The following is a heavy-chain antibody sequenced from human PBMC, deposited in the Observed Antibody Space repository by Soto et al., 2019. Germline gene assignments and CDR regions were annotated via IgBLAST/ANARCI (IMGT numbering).Heavy chain of an antibody. CDR1: GGTFSSYA. CDR2: IIPIFGTA. Sequence: GASVKVSCKASGGTFSSYAISWVRQAPGQGLEWMGGIIPIFGTANYAQKFQGRVTITADESTSTAYMELSSLRSEDTAVYYCARGAPYSSGGSCMLLDYWGQGTLVTVSS. J-gene: IGHJ4*02. V-gene: IGHV1-69*13. D-gene: IGHD2-15*01. CDR3: ARGAPYSSGGSCMLLDY.